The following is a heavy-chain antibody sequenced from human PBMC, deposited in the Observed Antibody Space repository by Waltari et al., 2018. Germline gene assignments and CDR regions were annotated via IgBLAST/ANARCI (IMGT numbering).Heavy chain of an antibody. Sequence: EVQLVESGGGLVQPGRSLRLSCAASGFTFDDYAMHWVRQAPGKGLEWVSGISWNSGSIGYADSVKGRFTISRDNAKNSLYLQMNSLRAEDTALYYSAKDTFSNYYDSSGCFDYWGQGTLVTVSS. CDR1: GFTFDDYA. D-gene: IGHD3-22*01. CDR2: ISWNSGSI. J-gene: IGHJ4*02. CDR3: AKDTFSNYYDSSGCFDY. V-gene: IGHV3-9*01.